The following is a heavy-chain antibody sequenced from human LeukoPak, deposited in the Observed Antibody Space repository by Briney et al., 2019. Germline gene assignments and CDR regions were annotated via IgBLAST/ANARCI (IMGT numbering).Heavy chain of an antibody. CDR3: ARDGRTHSKGLTFFDY. D-gene: IGHD4-11*01. J-gene: IGHJ4*02. CDR1: GYTFTSYG. V-gene: IGHV1-18*01. CDR2: ISAYNGNT. Sequence: GASVKVSCKASGYTFTSYGISWVRQAPGQGLEWMGWISAYNGNTNYAQKLQGRVTMTTDTSTSTAYMELRSLRSDDTAVYYCARDGRTHSKGLTFFDYWGQGTLVTVSS.